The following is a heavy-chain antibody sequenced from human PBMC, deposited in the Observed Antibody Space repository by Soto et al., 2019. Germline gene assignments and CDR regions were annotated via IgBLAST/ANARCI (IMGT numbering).Heavy chain of an antibody. CDR3: ARDRIIGTSYSDY. Sequence: SETLSLTCTVSSGSINSFYWSWIRQPAGRGLEWIGRIHSSGTTNYNPSLKSRVTMSVDTSRNQFSLKLTSVTAADTAVYYCARDRIIGTSYSDYWGQGVLVTVSS. J-gene: IGHJ4*02. CDR1: SGSINSFY. D-gene: IGHD1-7*01. CDR2: IHSSGTT. V-gene: IGHV4-4*07.